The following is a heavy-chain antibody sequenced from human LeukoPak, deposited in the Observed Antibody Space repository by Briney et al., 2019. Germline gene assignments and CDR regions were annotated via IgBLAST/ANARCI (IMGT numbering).Heavy chain of an antibody. D-gene: IGHD4-17*01. CDR1: GFTVSSNY. V-gene: IGHV3-66*01. CDR3: ARDRTVTTDAFDI. J-gene: IGHJ3*02. CDR2: IYSGGST. Sequence: GGSLRLSCAASGFTVSSNYMSWVRQAPGKGLERVSVIYSGGSTYYADSVKGRFTISRDNSKNTLYLQMNSLRAEDTAVYYCARDRTVTTDAFDIWGQGTMVTVSS.